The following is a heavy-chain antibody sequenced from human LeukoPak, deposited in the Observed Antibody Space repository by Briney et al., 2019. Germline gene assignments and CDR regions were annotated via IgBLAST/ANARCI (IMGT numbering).Heavy chain of an antibody. V-gene: IGHV4-39*07. Sequence: SETLSLTCTVSGGSISSSSYYWGWIRQPPGKGLEWIGSIYYSGSTYYNPSLKSRVTISVDTSKNQFSLKLSSVTAADTAVYYCARATQNIYCSSTSCSFDYWGQGTLVTVSS. J-gene: IGHJ4*02. D-gene: IGHD2-2*01. CDR3: ARATQNIYCSSTSCSFDY. CDR1: GGSISSSSYY. CDR2: IYYSGST.